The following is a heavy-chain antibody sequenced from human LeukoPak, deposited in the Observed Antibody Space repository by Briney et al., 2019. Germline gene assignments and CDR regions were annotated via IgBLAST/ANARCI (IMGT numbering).Heavy chain of an antibody. J-gene: IGHJ4*02. CDR3: ARSTMVRENPDY. CDR1: GGSISSYY. D-gene: IGHD3-10*01. V-gene: IGHV4-59*08. Sequence: PSETLSLTCTVSGGSISSYYWSWIRQPPGKGLEWIGYIYYSGSTNYNPSLKSRVTISVDTSKNQFSLKLSSVTAADTAVYYCARSTMVRENPDYWGQGTLVTVSS. CDR2: IYYSGST.